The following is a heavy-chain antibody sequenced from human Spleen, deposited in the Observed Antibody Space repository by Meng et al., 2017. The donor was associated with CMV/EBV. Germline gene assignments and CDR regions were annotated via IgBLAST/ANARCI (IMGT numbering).Heavy chain of an antibody. D-gene: IGHD3-22*01. CDR2: IIPFFGAA. CDR1: GGTFSSYA. Sequence: GGTFSSYAISWVRQAHGQGREWMGGIIPFFGAANYAQKFQGRVTITTDEFTTTAYMELSSLRSEDTAVYYCASSYYYDSSGYVYFDYWGQGTLVTVSS. J-gene: IGHJ4*02. CDR3: ASSYYYDSSGYVYFDY. V-gene: IGHV1-69*05.